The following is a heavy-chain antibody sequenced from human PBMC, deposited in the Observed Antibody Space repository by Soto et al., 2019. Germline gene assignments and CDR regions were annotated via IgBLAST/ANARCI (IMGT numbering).Heavy chain of an antibody. CDR3: AKVRWWELRFSFDY. CDR1: GFTFSSYA. J-gene: IGHJ4*02. V-gene: IGHV3-23*01. D-gene: IGHD1-26*01. CDR2: ISGSGGST. Sequence: QPGGSLRLSCAASGFTFSSYAMSWVRQAPGKGLEWVSAISGSGGSTYYADSVKGRFTISRDNSRNTLYLQMNSLRAEDTAVYYCAKVRWWELRFSFDYWGQGTLVTVSS.